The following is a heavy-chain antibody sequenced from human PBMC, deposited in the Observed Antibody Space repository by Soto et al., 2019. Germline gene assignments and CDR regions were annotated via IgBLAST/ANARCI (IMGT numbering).Heavy chain of an antibody. J-gene: IGHJ4*02. CDR3: ALRKTVSFFDY. V-gene: IGHV3-23*01. Sequence: GGSLRLSCAASGFTFSTYAMSWVRQAPGKGLEWVSGIGASGAGTYYAESVKGRFTISRDNSKNTLHLQMNSLRAEETAVYYCALRKTVSFFDYWGQGTLVTVSS. D-gene: IGHD2-21*02. CDR1: GFTFSTYA. CDR2: IGASGAGT.